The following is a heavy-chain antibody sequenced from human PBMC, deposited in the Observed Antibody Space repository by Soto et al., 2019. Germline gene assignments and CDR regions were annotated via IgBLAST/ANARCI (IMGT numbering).Heavy chain of an antibody. D-gene: IGHD6-19*01. CDR3: APRHPLAPSVAGTQVL. Sequence: GGSLRLSCAASGFTFSSYAMSWVRQAPGKGLEWVSAISGSGGSTYYADSVKGRFTISRDNSKSTLYLQMNSLRAEDTAVYYGAPRHPLAPSVAGTQVLGGQGTLVTVSS. CDR1: GFTFSSYA. J-gene: IGHJ4*02. V-gene: IGHV3-23*01. CDR2: ISGSGGST.